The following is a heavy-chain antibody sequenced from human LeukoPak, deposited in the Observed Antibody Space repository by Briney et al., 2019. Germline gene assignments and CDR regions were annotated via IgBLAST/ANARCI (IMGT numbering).Heavy chain of an antibody. Sequence: GGSLRLSCEASGFPFGSYVMSWVRQAPGKGLEWIAYINHNAEMIFYPDFVKGRFTISRDNAKSSLYLQMNALRYEDTAIYYCARDHVWAFDLWGQGTLVTVSS. D-gene: IGHD5/OR15-5a*01. J-gene: IGHJ4*02. V-gene: IGHV3-48*02. CDR1: GFPFGSYV. CDR3: ARDHVWAFDL. CDR2: INHNAEMI.